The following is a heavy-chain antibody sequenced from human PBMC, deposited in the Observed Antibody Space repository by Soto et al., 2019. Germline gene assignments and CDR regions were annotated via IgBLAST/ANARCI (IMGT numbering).Heavy chain of an antibody. V-gene: IGHV5-51*01. CDR1: GYGFTSYW. CDR2: IYPGDSDT. J-gene: IGHJ4*02. Sequence: HGESLKISCKGSGYGFTSYWIGWVRQMPGKGLEWMGIIYPGDSDTRYSPSFQGQVTISADKSISTAYLQWSSLKASDTAMYYCARHRRDKAMVLPLAPDYWGQGTLVTVSS. CDR3: ARHRRDKAMVLPLAPDY. D-gene: IGHD5-18*01.